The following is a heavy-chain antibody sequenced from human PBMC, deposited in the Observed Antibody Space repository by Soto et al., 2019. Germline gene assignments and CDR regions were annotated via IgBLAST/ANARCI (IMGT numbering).Heavy chain of an antibody. CDR2: ISGSGANT. Sequence: GGSLRLSCAASGLNFSSYGMSWVRKTPGKGLEWVSGISGSGANTYYAASVKGRFTISRDNSEHTLFLQMNSLRDKDTAVYLCAKVSSSGWYDAFDIWGQGTLVTVS. CDR3: AKVSSSGWYDAFDI. CDR1: GLNFSSYG. V-gene: IGHV3-23*01. D-gene: IGHD6-13*01. J-gene: IGHJ3*02.